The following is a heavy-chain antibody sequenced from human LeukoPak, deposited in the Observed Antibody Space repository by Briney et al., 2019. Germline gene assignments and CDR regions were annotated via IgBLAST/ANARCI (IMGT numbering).Heavy chain of an antibody. CDR2: ISSSGRTI. Sequence: SGGSLRLSCVASGLTFSSYEMNWVRQAPGKGLEWVSYISSSGRTIYYADSVRGRFTISRDNAKNSLYLQMNSLRAEDTAVYYCATALARRGGSCYSYYYYFMDVWGKGTTVTVSS. CDR1: GLTFSSYE. V-gene: IGHV3-48*03. CDR3: ATALARRGGSCYSYYYYFMDV. D-gene: IGHD2-15*01. J-gene: IGHJ6*03.